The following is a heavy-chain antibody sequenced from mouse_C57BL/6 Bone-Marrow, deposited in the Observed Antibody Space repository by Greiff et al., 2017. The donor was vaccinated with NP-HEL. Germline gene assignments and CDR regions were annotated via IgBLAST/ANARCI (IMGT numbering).Heavy chain of an antibody. CDR3: ARSYDYDSYYFDY. D-gene: IGHD2-4*01. Sequence: VKLMESGAELVKPGASVKISCKASGYTFTDYYINWVKQRPGPGLEWIGKIGPGSGSTYYNEKFKGKATLTADRSSSTAYMQLSSLTSEDSAVYFCARSYDYDSYYFDYWGQGTTLTVSS. CDR2: IGPGSGST. V-gene: IGHV1-77*01. CDR1: GYTFTDYY. J-gene: IGHJ2*01.